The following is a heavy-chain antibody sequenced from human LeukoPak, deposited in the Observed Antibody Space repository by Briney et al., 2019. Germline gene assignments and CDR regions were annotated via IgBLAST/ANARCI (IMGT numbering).Heavy chain of an antibody. V-gene: IGHV4-39*01. CDR3: ARHVEDIVAGEEEYFDY. CDR2: IYYSGST. CDR1: GGSISSSSYY. Sequence: SETLSLTCTVSGGSISSSSYYWGWIRQPPGKGLEWIGSIYYSGSTYYNPSLKSRVTISVDTSKNQFSLKLSSVTAADTAVYYCARHVEDIVAGEEEYFDYWGQGTLVTVSS. D-gene: IGHD2-15*01. J-gene: IGHJ4*02.